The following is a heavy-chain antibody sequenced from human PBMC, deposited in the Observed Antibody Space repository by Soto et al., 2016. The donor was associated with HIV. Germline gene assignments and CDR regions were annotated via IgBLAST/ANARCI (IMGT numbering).Heavy chain of an antibody. CDR3: ARDLNDYGGIID. CDR1: GFTFSSYA. V-gene: IGHV3-21*01. D-gene: IGHD4-17*01. CDR2: ISSSSFSI. J-gene: IGHJ4*02. Sequence: EVQLVESGGGLVKPGGSLRLSCAASGFTFSSYAMSWVRQAPGKGLEWVSSISSSSFSIYYADSVRGRFTISRDNAKKSLFLQMNSLRAEDTALYYCARDLNDYGGIIDWGQGTLVTVSS.